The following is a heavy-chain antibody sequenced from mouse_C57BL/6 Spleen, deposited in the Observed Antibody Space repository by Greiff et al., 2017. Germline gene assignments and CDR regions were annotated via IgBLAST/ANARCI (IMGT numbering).Heavy chain of an antibody. CDR3: TREDGNLYAMDY. Sequence: DVHLVESGEGLVKPGGSLKLSCAASGFTFSSYAMSWVRQTPEKRLEWVAYISSGGDYIYYADTVKGRVTISRDNDRNTLYLQMSSLKSEDTAMYYCTREDGNLYAMDYWGQGTTVTVSS. V-gene: IGHV5-9-1*02. J-gene: IGHJ4*01. CDR2: ISSGGDYI. D-gene: IGHD2-1*01. CDR1: GFTFSSYA.